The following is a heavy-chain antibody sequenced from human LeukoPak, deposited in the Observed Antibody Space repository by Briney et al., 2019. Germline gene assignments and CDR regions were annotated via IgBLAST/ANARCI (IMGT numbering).Heavy chain of an antibody. CDR2: IYCNGST. D-gene: IGHD3-3*01. V-gene: IGHV4-39*01. J-gene: IGHJ6*03. CDR3: ARLGRRYGGLEVSYYMDV. CDR1: GGSISSSSYY. Sequence: PSETLSLTCTVSGGSISSSSYYWGWIRKPPGKGLEWIGRIYCNGSTYYNPSLQSRLTLSVDTSKHRFSLKLTSVPAADTAVYYCARLGRRYGGLEVSYYMDVWGKGTTVTVSS.